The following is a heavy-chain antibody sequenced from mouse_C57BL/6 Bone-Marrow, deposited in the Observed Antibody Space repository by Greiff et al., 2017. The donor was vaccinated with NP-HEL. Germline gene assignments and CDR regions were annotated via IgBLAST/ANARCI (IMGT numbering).Heavy chain of an antibody. CDR2: IYPGDGDT. Sequence: QVQLQQSGPELVKPGASVKISCKASGYAFSSSWMNWVKQRPGKGLEWIGRIYPGDGDTNYNGKFKGKAKLTADKSSSTAYMQISSLTSEDSAVYFCARMDYYSNPYWYFDVWGTGTTVTVSS. CDR1: GYAFSSSW. V-gene: IGHV1-82*01. CDR3: ARMDYYSNPYWYFDV. J-gene: IGHJ1*03. D-gene: IGHD2-5*01.